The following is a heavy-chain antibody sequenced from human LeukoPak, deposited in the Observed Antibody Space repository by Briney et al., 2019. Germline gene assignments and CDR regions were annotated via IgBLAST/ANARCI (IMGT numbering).Heavy chain of an antibody. D-gene: IGHD1-26*01. CDR3: AKDWDGPFDY. CDR2: ISWDGGST. CDR1: GFTFEDYA. J-gene: IGHJ4*02. Sequence: GGSLRLSCAASGFTFEDYAMHWVRQAPGKGLEWVSLISWDGGSTYYADSVKGRFTISRDNSKNSLYLQMNSLRAEDTALYYCAKDWDGPFDYWGQGTLGTVSS. V-gene: IGHV3-43D*04.